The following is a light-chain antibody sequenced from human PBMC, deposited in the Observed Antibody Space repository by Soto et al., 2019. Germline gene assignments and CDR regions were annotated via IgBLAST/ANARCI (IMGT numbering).Light chain of an antibody. CDR2: GAS. Sequence: EIAMTQSPATLSVSPGERATLSCRASQSVSSNLAWYQQKPGQAPRLLIYGASTRATGIPARFSGSGSGTEFTLTISSRQSEDFAVYYCQQRSNSFGGGTKVDIK. CDR1: QSVSSN. CDR3: QQRSNS. V-gene: IGKV3-15*01. J-gene: IGKJ4*01.